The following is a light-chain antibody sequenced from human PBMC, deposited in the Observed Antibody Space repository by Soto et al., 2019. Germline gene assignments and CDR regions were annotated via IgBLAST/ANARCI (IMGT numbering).Light chain of an antibody. CDR3: QQYDDLPYT. Sequence: DIQLTQSPSSLSASVGDRVTITCQASQDIKNFLNWHQQKPGKAPKLLIYDGSSLETGVPSRFSGSGSGTDFTFAISSLQPEDIATYYCQQYDDLPYTFGQGTKLEI. J-gene: IGKJ2*01. CDR1: QDIKNF. CDR2: DGS. V-gene: IGKV1-33*01.